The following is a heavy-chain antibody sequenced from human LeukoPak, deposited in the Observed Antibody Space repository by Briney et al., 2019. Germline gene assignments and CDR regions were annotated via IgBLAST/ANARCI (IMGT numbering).Heavy chain of an antibody. Sequence: GGSLRLSCEASVLSLNNYSMHWVRHAPCKGREWIILITCDGAFDGGKTYYADSVKGRFTVSRDKSKNTLFLQMNSLRPEDTAVYRRASSADSCYSGWCSDHWGQGALVTVPS. D-gene: IGHD2-15*01. CDR2: ITCDGAFDGGKT. J-gene: IGHJ4*02. CDR3: ASSADSCYSGWCSDH. CDR1: VLSLNNYS. V-gene: IGHV3-30*11.